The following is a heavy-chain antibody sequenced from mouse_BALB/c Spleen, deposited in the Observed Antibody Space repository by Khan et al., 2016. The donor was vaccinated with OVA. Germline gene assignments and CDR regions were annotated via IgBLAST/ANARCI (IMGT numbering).Heavy chain of an antibody. J-gene: IGHJ4*01. CDR3: ARGAYYRYEGVDY. D-gene: IGHD2-14*01. V-gene: IGHV1-9*01. CDR1: GYTFSSYW. CDR2: ILPGSGST. Sequence: QVALVESGAELMKPGASVKISCKATGYTFSSYWIEWVKQRPGHGLEWIGEILPGSGSTNYNEKFKGKATFTAETSYHTAYMQLSSLTSEESAVYCCARGAYYRYEGVDYWGQGTSVTVSS.